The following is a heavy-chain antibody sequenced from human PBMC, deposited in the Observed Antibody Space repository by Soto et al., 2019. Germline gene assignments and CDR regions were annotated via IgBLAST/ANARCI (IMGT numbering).Heavy chain of an antibody. CDR3: ARDLGGHYFDY. CDR1: GFTFSSYS. CDR2: ISSSSSTI. V-gene: IGHV3-48*02. Sequence: EVQLVESGGGLVQPGGSLRLSCAASGFTFSSYSMNWVRQAPGKGLEWVSYISSSSSTIYYADSVKGRFTISRDNAKNSLYLQMSSLRDEDTAVYYCARDLGGHYFDYWGQGTLVTVSS. J-gene: IGHJ4*02. D-gene: IGHD3-10*01.